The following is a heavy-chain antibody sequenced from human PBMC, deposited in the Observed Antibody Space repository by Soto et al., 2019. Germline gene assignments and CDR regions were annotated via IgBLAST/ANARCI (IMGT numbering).Heavy chain of an antibody. J-gene: IGHJ5*02. Sequence: GGSLRLSCEAPGFSLSGYWMHCILQAPGKGLVWVSRIKSDGSTTMYADSVKGRFTISRDNAKNTLYLQMNSLRAEDTAVYYCARSDWFAPWGQGTLVTVSS. CDR3: ARSDWFAP. V-gene: IGHV3-74*03. CDR1: GFSLSGYW. CDR2: IKSDGSTT.